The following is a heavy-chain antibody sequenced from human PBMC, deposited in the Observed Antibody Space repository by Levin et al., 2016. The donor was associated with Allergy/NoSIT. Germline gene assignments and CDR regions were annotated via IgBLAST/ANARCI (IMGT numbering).Heavy chain of an antibody. Sequence: LSLTCAASGFTFSSYGMHWVRQAPGKGLEWVAVISYDGSNKYYADSVKGRFTISRDNSKNTLYLQMNSLRAEDTAVYYCAKEQEGTFDYWGQGTLVTVSS. CDR2: ISYDGSNK. CDR3: AKEQEGTFDY. J-gene: IGHJ4*02. V-gene: IGHV3-30*18. CDR1: GFTFSSYG.